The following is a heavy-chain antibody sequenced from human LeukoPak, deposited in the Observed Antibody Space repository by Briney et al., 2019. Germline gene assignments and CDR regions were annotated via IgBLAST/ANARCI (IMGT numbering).Heavy chain of an antibody. CDR1: GYSISSSNW. J-gene: IGHJ5*02. V-gene: IGHV4-28*05. D-gene: IGHD5-18*01. Sequence: PSETLSLTCAVSGYSISSSNWWGWIRPPPGKVLEWIGYIYYSGSIYYNPSLKSRVTMSVDTSKNQFSLKLSTLTAVDTAVYYCARVDTAWWFDPWGQGTLVTVSS. CDR2: IYYSGSI. CDR3: ARVDTAWWFDP.